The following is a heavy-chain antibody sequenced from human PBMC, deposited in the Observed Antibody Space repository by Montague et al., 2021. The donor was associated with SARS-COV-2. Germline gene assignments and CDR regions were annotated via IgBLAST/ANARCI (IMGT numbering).Heavy chain of an antibody. J-gene: IGHJ6*02. CDR2: TYYRSEWYN. V-gene: IGHV6-1*01. Sequence: CAISGDSVAGNSATWNWVRQSPSIDLEWLGRTYYRSEWYNDYAVSVRGRVTINPDTSKNQFSLQLNSVTPEDTAIYYCTSGREGNYNVMDVWGQGTTVTVSS. D-gene: IGHD1-1*01. CDR1: GDSVAGNSAT. CDR3: TSGREGNYNVMDV.